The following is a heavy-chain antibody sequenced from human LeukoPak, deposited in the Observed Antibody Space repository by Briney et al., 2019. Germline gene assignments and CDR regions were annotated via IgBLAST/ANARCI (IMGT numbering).Heavy chain of an antibody. Sequence: GGSLRLSCAASGFTFRNSAMSWVRQAPGKGLEWVSNIIGNSVSTYYADFVKGRFTISRDNSNNTLFLQINSLSADDTAIYFCAKGRRDGYNYPFFDSWGQGAWVVVSS. CDR2: IIGNSVST. D-gene: IGHD5-24*01. CDR3: AKGRRDGYNYPFFDS. V-gene: IGHV3-23*01. CDR1: GFTFRNSA. J-gene: IGHJ4*02.